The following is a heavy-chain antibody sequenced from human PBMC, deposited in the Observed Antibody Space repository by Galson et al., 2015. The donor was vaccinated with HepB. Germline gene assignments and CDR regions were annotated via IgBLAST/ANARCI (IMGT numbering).Heavy chain of an antibody. J-gene: IGHJ4*02. Sequence: SLRLSCAASGFTFTRYALSWVRQIPGKGLEWVSAITGSGRPTHYADSVKGRFTISRDNSQNTLYLQMNSLRPGDTAVYYCAKDRGTHATTGFESTFASWGPGTLVTVSS. D-gene: IGHD3-10*01. CDR1: GFTFTRYA. V-gene: IGHV3-23*01. CDR3: AKDRGTHATTGFESTFAS. CDR2: ITGSGRPT.